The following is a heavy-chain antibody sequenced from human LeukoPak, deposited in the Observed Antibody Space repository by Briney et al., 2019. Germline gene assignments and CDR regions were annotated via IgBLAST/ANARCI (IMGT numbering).Heavy chain of an antibody. D-gene: IGHD4-23*01. CDR2: IYYSGST. J-gene: IGHJ3*02. CDR1: GXSISSGGYY. CDR3: ARFYGGNSGMLPRATFDI. V-gene: IGHV4-31*03. Sequence: SQTLSLTCTVSGXSISSGGYYWSWIRQHPGKGLEWIRYIYYSGSTYYTLSLRSRVTISVDMSKTQFSLKLNSVTAADTAVYYCARFYGGNSGMLPRATFDIWGQGTMVTASS.